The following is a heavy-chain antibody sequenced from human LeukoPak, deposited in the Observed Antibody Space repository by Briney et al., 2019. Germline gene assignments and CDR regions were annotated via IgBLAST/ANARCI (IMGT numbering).Heavy chain of an antibody. J-gene: IGHJ4*02. V-gene: IGHV4-34*01. CDR1: GGXFSGYY. Sequence: SETLSLTCAVYGGXFSGYYCSWIRQPPGKGLKWIGEINHSGSTYYNPSLKSRVTISVDTSKNQFSLKLISVTAADTAVYYCARNFQYFDLPDYWGQGTLVTVSS. CDR3: ARNFQYFDLPDY. D-gene: IGHD2/OR15-2a*01. CDR2: INHSGST.